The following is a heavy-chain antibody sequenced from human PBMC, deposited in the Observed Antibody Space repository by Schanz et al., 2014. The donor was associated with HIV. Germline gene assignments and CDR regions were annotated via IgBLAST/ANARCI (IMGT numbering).Heavy chain of an antibody. D-gene: IGHD3-10*01. CDR3: ARGQFGELFYGMDV. V-gene: IGHV4-59*01. CDR2: THYRGST. CDR1: GDSISSSY. Sequence: QVQLQESGPGLVKPSETLSLTCTVSGDSISSSYWIWIRQPPGKGLEWIGYTHYRGSTNYNPSLKSRGSTSVDTSKNQFSLKLSSMTAADTAVYYCARGQFGELFYGMDVWGRGTTVIVSS. J-gene: IGHJ6*02.